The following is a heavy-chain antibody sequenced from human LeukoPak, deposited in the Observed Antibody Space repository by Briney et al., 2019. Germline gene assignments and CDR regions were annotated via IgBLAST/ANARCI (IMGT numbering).Heavy chain of an antibody. D-gene: IGHD3-22*01. Sequence: GGSLRLSCAASGFTVSSNYMSWVRQAPGKGLVWVSRINSDGSSTSYADSVKGRFTISRDNAKNTLYLQMNSLRAEDTAVYYCARDRGYYDSSGYYYWGQGTLVTVSS. CDR2: INSDGSST. CDR1: GFTVSSNY. CDR3: ARDRGYYDSSGYYY. V-gene: IGHV3-74*01. J-gene: IGHJ4*02.